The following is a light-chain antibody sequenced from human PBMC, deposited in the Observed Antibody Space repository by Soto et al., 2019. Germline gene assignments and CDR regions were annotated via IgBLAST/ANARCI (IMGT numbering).Light chain of an antibody. V-gene: IGKV3-20*01. CDR2: GAS. Sequence: EIALTQSPGTLSLSPGERATLSCSVSQSISSSYLAWYQQRPGQAPRLLIFGASYSATGIPDRFSGSGSGTDFTLTISRLEPEDFAVYYGQQYSSSPPVFTFGSGTKVLTK. J-gene: IGKJ3*01. CDR1: QSISSSY. CDR3: QQYSSSPPVFT.